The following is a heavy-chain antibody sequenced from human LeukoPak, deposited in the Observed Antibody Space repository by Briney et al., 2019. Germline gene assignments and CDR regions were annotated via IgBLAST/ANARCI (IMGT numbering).Heavy chain of an antibody. J-gene: IGHJ4*02. Sequence: ASVKVSCKASGYTFTGYYMHWVRQAPGQGLEWMGWINPNSGGTNYAQKFQGRVTMTRDTSISTAYVELSRLRSDDTAVYYCARDLEIAVAGTEGSFGYWGQGTLVTVSS. CDR1: GYTFTGYY. V-gene: IGHV1-2*02. CDR2: INPNSGGT. D-gene: IGHD6-19*01. CDR3: ARDLEIAVAGTEGSFGY.